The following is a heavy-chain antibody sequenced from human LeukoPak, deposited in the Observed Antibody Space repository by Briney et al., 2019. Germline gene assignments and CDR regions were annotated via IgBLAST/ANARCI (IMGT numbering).Heavy chain of an antibody. D-gene: IGHD4-17*01. Sequence: GGSLRLSCAASGFTFSSYAMSWVRQAPGKGLEWVSSITSSSTYIYYADSVKGRFTISRDNAKNSLFLQMDSLRAEDTALYYCARSMTTVTTRFFDLWGRGTLVTVSS. CDR1: GFTFSSYA. CDR2: ITSSSTYI. J-gene: IGHJ2*01. V-gene: IGHV3-21*04. CDR3: ARSMTTVTTRFFDL.